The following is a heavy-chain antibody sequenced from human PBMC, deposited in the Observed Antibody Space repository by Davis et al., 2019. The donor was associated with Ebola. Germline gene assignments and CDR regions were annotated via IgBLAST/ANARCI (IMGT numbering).Heavy chain of an antibody. CDR2: ISSSGRYI. CDR3: ARSSV. V-gene: IGHV3-21*01. Sequence: GESLKISCAASGFTVSSNYMSWVRQAPGKGLEWVSSISSSGRYIYYADSVKGRFTISRDNAKNSLYLQMNSLRAEDTAVYYCARSSVWGQGTLVTVSS. J-gene: IGHJ4*02. CDR1: GFTVSSNY.